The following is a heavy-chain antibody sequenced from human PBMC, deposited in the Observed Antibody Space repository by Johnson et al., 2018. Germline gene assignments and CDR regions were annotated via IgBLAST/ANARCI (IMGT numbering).Heavy chain of an antibody. Sequence: EVQLVESGGGLVQSGGSLRLSCAASGFTFSNHWMYWVRQAPGKGLVWVSRINSDGSSTSYADSVKGRFTISRDKAKNTLYLQMNSLRAEDTAVYYCVRLVGYSHGYGMDVWGQGTTVTVSS. CDR1: GFTFSNHW. V-gene: IGHV3-74*01. CDR3: VRLVGYSHGYGMDV. D-gene: IGHD5-18*01. J-gene: IGHJ6*02. CDR2: INSDGSST.